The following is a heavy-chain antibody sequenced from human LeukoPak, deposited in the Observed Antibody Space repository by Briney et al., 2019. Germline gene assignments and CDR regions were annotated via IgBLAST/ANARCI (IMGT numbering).Heavy chain of an antibody. J-gene: IGHJ6*02. CDR1: ACTFSSYG. CDR3: ARDQEDGMDV. Sequence: AKSLRLSCAASACTFSSYGIHYVRQAPGKRKEWVAVIWYDGSNKYYADSVKGRFTISRDNSKNTLYLQMNSLRAEDTAVYYCARDQEDGMDVWGQGTTVTVSS. CDR2: IWYDGSNK. V-gene: IGHV3-33*01.